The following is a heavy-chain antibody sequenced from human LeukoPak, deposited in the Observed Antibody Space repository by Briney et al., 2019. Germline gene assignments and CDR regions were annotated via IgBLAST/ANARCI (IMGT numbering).Heavy chain of an antibody. V-gene: IGHV1-24*01. J-gene: IGHJ5*02. D-gene: IGHD3-10*01. CDR1: GYTLTELS. Sequence: GASVTVSCKVSGYTLTELSMHWVRQAPGKGLEWMEGFDPEDGETIYAQKFQGRVTMTEDTSTDTAYMELSSLRSEDTAVYYCATSRVLLWFGDDNWFDPWGQGTLVTVSS. CDR3: ATSRVLLWFGDDNWFDP. CDR2: FDPEDGET.